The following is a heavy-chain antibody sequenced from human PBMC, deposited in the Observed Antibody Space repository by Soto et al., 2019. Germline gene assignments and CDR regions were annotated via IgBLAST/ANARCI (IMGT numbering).Heavy chain of an antibody. CDR1: GFTFSSYA. D-gene: IGHD3-16*01. Sequence: QVQLVESGGGVVQPGRSLRLSCAASGFTFSSYAMHWVRQAPGKGLEWVAVISYDGSNKYYADSVKGRFTISRDNSKNTLYLQMNSLRDEDTAVYYCARDQVGARYYGMDVWGQGTTVTVSS. CDR3: ARDQVGARYYGMDV. CDR2: ISYDGSNK. V-gene: IGHV3-30-3*01. J-gene: IGHJ6*02.